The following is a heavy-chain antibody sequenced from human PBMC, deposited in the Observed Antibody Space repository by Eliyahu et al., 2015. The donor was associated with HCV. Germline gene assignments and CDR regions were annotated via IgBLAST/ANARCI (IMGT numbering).Heavy chain of an antibody. CDR3: ASPPITMVQGVHAFDI. CDR1: GXSISSSSYY. D-gene: IGHD3-10*01. J-gene: IGHJ3*02. CDR2: IXYSGST. V-gene: IGHV4-39*01. Sequence: QLQLQESGPGLVKPSETLSLTCTVSGXSISSSSYYWGWIRXPPGKGXEWIGGIXYSGSTYYNPSLKSRVTISVDTSKNQFSLKLSSVTAADTAVYYCASPPITMVQGVHAFDIWGPRDNGHRLF.